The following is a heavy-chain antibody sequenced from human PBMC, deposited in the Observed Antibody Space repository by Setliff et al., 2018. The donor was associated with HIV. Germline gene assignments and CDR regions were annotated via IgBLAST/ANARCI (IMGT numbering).Heavy chain of an antibody. D-gene: IGHD1-20*01. Sequence: ASVKVSCKASGYTFTSYGISWVRQAPGQGLEWMGWISAANGDTNFAQKFQGRVTVTTDTLTSTAYMELRSLRSDDTAVYYCARDGYKWNDNALEIWGLGTVVTVS. CDR3: ARDGYKWNDNALEI. J-gene: IGHJ3*02. V-gene: IGHV1-18*01. CDR1: GYTFTSYG. CDR2: ISAANGDT.